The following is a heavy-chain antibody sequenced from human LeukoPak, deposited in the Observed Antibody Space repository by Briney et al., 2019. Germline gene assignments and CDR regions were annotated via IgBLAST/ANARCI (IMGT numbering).Heavy chain of an antibody. J-gene: IGHJ4*02. CDR1: GGPFSGYY. CDR3: ATAVARRDGRKT. V-gene: IGHV4-34*01. D-gene: IGHD5-24*01. Sequence: SETLSLTCAVHGGPFSGYYWSWIRQPPGKGLEWIGEIKHDGSTNYSPPLKSRVTISMDTSKNQFSLKLTSVTAVDTAVYYCATAVARRDGRKTWGQGTLVTVSS. CDR2: IKHDGST.